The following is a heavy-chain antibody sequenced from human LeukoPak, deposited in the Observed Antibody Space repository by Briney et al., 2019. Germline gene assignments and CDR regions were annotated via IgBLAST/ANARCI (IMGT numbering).Heavy chain of an antibody. CDR2: ISGSGGST. CDR3: AKDRYYYDSSGYPDY. J-gene: IGHJ4*02. D-gene: IGHD3-22*01. CDR1: GFTFSSYA. V-gene: IGHV3-23*01. Sequence: GGSLRLSCAASGFTFSSYAMSWVRQAPGKGLEWVSAISGSGGSTYYADSVKGRFTISRGNSKNTLYLQMNSLRAEDTAVYYCAKDRYYYDSSGYPDYWGQGTLVTVSS.